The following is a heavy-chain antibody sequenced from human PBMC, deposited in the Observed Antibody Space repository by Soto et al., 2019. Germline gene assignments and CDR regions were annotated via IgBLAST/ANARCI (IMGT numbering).Heavy chain of an antibody. CDR1: GYTFTGYY. Sequence: ASVKVSCKASGYTFTGYYMHWVRQAPGQGLEWMGWINPNSGGTNYAQKFQGRVTMTRDTSISTAYMELSRLRSDDTAVYYCAREAAAGLMLHDYWGQGTLVTVSS. CDR2: INPNSGGT. D-gene: IGHD6-13*01. J-gene: IGHJ4*02. CDR3: AREAAAGLMLHDY. V-gene: IGHV1-2*02.